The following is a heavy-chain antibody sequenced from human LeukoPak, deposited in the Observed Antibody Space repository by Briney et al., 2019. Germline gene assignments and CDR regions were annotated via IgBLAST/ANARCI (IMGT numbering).Heavy chain of an antibody. J-gene: IGHJ4*02. CDR1: GFTFSDYY. Sequence: GGSLRLSCAASGFTFSDYYMSWIRQAPGKGLEWVSYISSSGSSIYYADSVKGRFTISRDNAKNSLYLQMNSLRAEDTAVYSCASSPGGAAAGFFDYWGEGTLVTVSS. D-gene: IGHD6-13*01. CDR3: ASSPGGAAAGFFDY. V-gene: IGHV3-11*01. CDR2: ISSSGSSI.